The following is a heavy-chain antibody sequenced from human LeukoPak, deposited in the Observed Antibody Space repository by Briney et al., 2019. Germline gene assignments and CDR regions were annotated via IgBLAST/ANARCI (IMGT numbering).Heavy chain of an antibody. Sequence: GGTLRLSCAASGFTFSSYGMSWVRQAPGKGLEWVSAISGSGGSTYYADSVKGRFTISRDNSKNTLYLQMNSLRAEDTAVYYCAKGGSSSWYIGLDYWGQGTLVTVSS. V-gene: IGHV3-23*01. CDR3: AKGGSSSWYIGLDY. CDR1: GFTFSSYG. J-gene: IGHJ4*02. D-gene: IGHD6-13*01. CDR2: ISGSGGST.